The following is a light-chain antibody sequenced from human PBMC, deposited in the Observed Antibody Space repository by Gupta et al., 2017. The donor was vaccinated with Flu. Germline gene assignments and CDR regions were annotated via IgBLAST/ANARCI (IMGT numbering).Light chain of an antibody. Sequence: DIQMTQSPSSLSASVGDRVPITCRASQSISSYLNWYQQKPGKAPKLRIYAASSLQSGVTSRVSGSGSVTDFTLPRSCMQSEDFETYYCQPSYSFGHGTKVDIK. V-gene: IGKV1-39*01. CDR2: AAS. CDR3: QPSYS. CDR1: QSISSY. J-gene: IGKJ3*01.